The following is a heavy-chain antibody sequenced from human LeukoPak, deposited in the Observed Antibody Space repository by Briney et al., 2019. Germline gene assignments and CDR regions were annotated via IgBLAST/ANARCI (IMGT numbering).Heavy chain of an antibody. Sequence: ASVKVSCKASGGTFSSYAISWVRQAPGQGLEWMGWINPNSGGTNYAQKFQGRVTMTRDTSINTAYMELNRLRSDDTAVYYCAPGGGITFGGEVAYYFDYWGQGTLVTVSS. V-gene: IGHV1-2*02. CDR3: APGGGITFGGEVAYYFDY. J-gene: IGHJ4*02. D-gene: IGHD3-16*01. CDR2: INPNSGGT. CDR1: GGTFSSYA.